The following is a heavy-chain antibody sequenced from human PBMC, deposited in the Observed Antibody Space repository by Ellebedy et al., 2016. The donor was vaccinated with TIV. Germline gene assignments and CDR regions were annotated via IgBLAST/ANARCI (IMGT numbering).Heavy chain of an antibody. V-gene: IGHV3-7*03. CDR1: GFTFSSFW. CDR3: TTNRYTSPH. CDR2: INADGSLK. D-gene: IGHD6-13*01. J-gene: IGHJ4*02. Sequence: GGSLRLSCSVSGFTFSSFWMTWVRQAPGKGLEWVANINADGSLKNYADSVKGRFTISRDNARNSLYLQMNSLRVEDTAVYYCTTNRYTSPHWGQGTLVTVSS.